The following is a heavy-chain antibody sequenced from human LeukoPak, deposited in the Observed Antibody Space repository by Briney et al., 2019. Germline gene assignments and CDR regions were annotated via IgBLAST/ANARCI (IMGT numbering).Heavy chain of an antibody. CDR2: ISADDKA. V-gene: IGHV3-23*01. D-gene: IGHD6-19*01. Sequence: GGSLRLSCAASGFTFTTYAINWVRQAPGMGLEWVSGISADDKAYYADSVKGRFTISRDNSKNTVSLQMSSLRAEDTALYYCAKDLALAGTGGGFDVWGQGTRVAVSS. J-gene: IGHJ3*01. CDR1: GFTFTTYA. CDR3: AKDLALAGTGGGFDV.